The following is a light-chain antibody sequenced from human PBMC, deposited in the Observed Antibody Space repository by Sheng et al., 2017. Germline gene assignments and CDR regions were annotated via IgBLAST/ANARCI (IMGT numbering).Light chain of an antibody. Sequence: DIQMTQSPSSLSASAGDRVTITCRASQSISSYLNWYQQKPGKAPKLLIYAASSLQSEVPSRFSGSGSGTDFTLTITSLQPEDFATYYCQQSYSIPYTFGQGTKLEIK. J-gene: IGKJ2*01. CDR3: QQSYSIPYT. CDR2: AAS. CDR1: QSISSY. V-gene: IGKV1-39*01.